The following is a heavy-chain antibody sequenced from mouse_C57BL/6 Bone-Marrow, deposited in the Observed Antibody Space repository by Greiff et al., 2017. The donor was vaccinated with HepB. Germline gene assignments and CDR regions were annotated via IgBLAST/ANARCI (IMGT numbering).Heavy chain of an antibody. CDR1: GYTFTDYA. Sequence: QVHLKQSGPELVRPGVSVKLSCKASGYTFTDYAMHWVKQSHAKRLEWIGVISTYDGDASYNQKFKGKATMTVDKSSSTAYMELARLTSEDSAVSYCARDDYEEVAYWGQGTLVTVSA. CDR2: ISTYDGDA. J-gene: IGHJ3*01. V-gene: IGHV1-67*01. CDR3: ARDDYEEVAY. D-gene: IGHD2-4*01.